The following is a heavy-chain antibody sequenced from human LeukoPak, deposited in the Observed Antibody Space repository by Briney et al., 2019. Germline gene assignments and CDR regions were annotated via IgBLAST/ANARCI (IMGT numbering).Heavy chain of an antibody. D-gene: IGHD2-21*02. J-gene: IGHJ4*02. CDR1: GFTFRRYA. CDR2: INGGGSTT. Sequence: TGGSLRLSCAASGFTFRRYAMTWVRQAPGKGLEWVSGINGGGSTTYYADSVKGRFTISRDNSENTLYLQMNSLRAEDTAVYYCAKDSVVVTAIRVGYYFDYWGQGTLVTVSS. V-gene: IGHV3-23*01. CDR3: AKDSVVVTAIRVGYYFDY.